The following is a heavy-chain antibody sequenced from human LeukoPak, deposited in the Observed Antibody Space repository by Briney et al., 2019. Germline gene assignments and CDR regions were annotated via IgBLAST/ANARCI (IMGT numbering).Heavy chain of an antibody. CDR1: GFAFDDYG. J-gene: IGHJ4*02. CDR3: ARADKDGYGFFGFDY. CDR2: INWNGGSI. D-gene: IGHD5-18*01. V-gene: IGHV3-20*04. Sequence: GGSLRLSCAASGFAFDDYGMSWVRQAPGKGLEWVSGINWNGGSIGYADSVKGRLTISRDNAKNSLYLQINSLRAEDTALYYCARADKDGYGFFGFDYWGQGTLVTVSS.